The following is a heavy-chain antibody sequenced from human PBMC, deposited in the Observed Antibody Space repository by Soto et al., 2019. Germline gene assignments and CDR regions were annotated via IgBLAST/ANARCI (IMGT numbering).Heavy chain of an antibody. D-gene: IGHD3-22*01. CDR3: ARDRSHYYYDSSGYYVGWFDP. V-gene: IGHV3-33*01. CDR2: IWYDGSNK. CDR1: GFTFSSYG. Sequence: LRLSCAASGFTFSSYGMHWVRQAPGKGLEWVAVIWYDGSNKYYADSVKGRFTISRDNSKNTLYLQMNSLRAEDTAVYYCARDRSHYYYDSSGYYVGWFDPWGQGTLVTVSS. J-gene: IGHJ5*02.